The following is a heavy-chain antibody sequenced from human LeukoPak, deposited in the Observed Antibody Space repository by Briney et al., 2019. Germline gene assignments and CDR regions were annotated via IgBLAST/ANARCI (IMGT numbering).Heavy chain of an antibody. CDR1: GYSISSGYY. V-gene: IGHV4-38-2*01. Sequence: SETLSLTCAVSGYSISSGYYWGWIRQPPGKGLEWIGSIYHSGSTYYNPSRKSRVTISVDTSKNQFSLKLSSVTAADTAVYYCARHGEDIVVVPAAIMYGWFDPWGQGTLVTVSS. D-gene: IGHD2-2*02. J-gene: IGHJ5*02. CDR2: IYHSGST. CDR3: ARHGEDIVVVPAAIMYGWFDP.